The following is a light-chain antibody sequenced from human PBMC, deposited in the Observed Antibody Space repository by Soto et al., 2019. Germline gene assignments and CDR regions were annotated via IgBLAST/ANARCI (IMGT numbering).Light chain of an antibody. CDR2: DAS. CDR1: ESISSW. V-gene: IGKV1-5*01. Sequence: IQLTQSPSSLSASVGDRVTITCRASESISSWLAWYQQKPGKAPKLLIYDASSLESGVPSRFSGSGSGTEFALTISSLQPDDFATYYCQQYNNYSPWTFGQGTKVDIK. CDR3: QQYNNYSPWT. J-gene: IGKJ1*01.